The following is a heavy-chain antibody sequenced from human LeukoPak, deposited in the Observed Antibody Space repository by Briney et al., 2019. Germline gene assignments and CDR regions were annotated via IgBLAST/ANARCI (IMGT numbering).Heavy chain of an antibody. D-gene: IGHD3-9*01. J-gene: IGHJ6*02. CDR3: AKDLRYFDWDSYGMDV. V-gene: IGHV3-30*18. CDR2: VSYDGSNK. Sequence: PGRSLRLSCAASGFTCSSYGRHWVRQAPGKGLEWVAVVSYDGSNKYYADSVKGRFTISRDNSKNTLYLQMNSLRAEDTAVYYCAKDLRYFDWDSYGMDVWGQGTTVTVSS. CDR1: GFTCSSYG.